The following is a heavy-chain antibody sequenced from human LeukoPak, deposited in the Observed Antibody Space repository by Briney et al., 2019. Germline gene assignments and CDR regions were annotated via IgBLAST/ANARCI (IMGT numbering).Heavy chain of an antibody. D-gene: IGHD3-10*01. CDR3: VRDFATMVRGVYNFDY. V-gene: IGHV1-18*04. CDR1: GYTFTGYG. CDR2: ISAYNGNT. Sequence: ASVKVSCKASGYTFTGYGISWVRQAPGQGLEWMGWISAYNGNTNYAQKLQGRVTMTTDTSTSTAYMELRSLRSDDTAVYYCVRDFATMVRGVYNFDYWGQGTLVTVSS. J-gene: IGHJ4*02.